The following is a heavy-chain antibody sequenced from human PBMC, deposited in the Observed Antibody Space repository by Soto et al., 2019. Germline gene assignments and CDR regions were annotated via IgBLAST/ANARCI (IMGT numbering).Heavy chain of an antibody. CDR3: ARDKGMAAYYGMDV. J-gene: IGHJ6*02. CDR1: GFTFSSYS. CDR2: ISSSSSYI. Sequence: GGSLRLSCAASGFTFSSYSMNWVRQAPGKGLEWVSSISSSSSYIYYADSVKGRFTISRDNAKNSLYLQMNSLRAEDTAVYYCARDKGMAAYYGMDVWGQGTTVTVSS. V-gene: IGHV3-21*01. D-gene: IGHD6-13*01.